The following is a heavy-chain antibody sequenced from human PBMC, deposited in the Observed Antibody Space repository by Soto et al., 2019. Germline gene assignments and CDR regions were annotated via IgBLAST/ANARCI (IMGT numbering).Heavy chain of an antibody. CDR3: ARGGALRLRLGELSLSYYYGMDV. Sequence: ASVKVSCKASGCTFSSYAISCVRQAPGQVLEWMGGIIPIFGTANYAQKFQGRVTITADESTSTAYMELSSLRSEDTAVYYCARGGALRLRLGELSLSYYYGMDVWGQGTTVTVSS. V-gene: IGHV1-69*13. D-gene: IGHD3-16*02. CDR2: IIPIFGTA. J-gene: IGHJ6*02. CDR1: GCTFSSYA.